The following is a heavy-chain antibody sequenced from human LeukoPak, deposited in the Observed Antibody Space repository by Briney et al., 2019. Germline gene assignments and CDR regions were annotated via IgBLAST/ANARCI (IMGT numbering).Heavy chain of an antibody. CDR1: GFTFDDYA. V-gene: IGHV4-59*01. Sequence: GSLRLSCAASGFTFDDYAMHWVRQAPGKGLEWIGYIYYSGSTNYNPSLKSRVTISVDTSKNQFSLKLSSVTAADTAVYYCARDTGSSGVDYWGQGTLVTVSS. D-gene: IGHD6-19*01. J-gene: IGHJ4*02. CDR3: ARDTGSSGVDY. CDR2: IYYSGST.